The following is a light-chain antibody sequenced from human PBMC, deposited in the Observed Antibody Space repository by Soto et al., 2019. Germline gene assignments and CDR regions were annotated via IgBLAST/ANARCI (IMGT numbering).Light chain of an antibody. J-gene: IGKJ1*01. CDR2: DAS. Sequence: EIVLTQSPATLSLSPGKRATLSCRASQSVNSYLAWYQQKPGQAPRLLIYDASNRATGIPARFSGSGSGTDFTLTISSLEPEDFAVYYCQQRSNWPPRWTFGQGTKVEIK. V-gene: IGKV3-11*01. CDR1: QSVNSY. CDR3: QQRSNWPPRWT.